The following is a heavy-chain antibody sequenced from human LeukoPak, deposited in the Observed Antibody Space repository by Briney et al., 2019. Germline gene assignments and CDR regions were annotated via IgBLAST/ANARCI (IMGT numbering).Heavy chain of an antibody. CDR2: IIPIIGAA. D-gene: IGHD2-2*01. V-gene: IGHV1-69*13. CDR1: GGTFSKYV. J-gene: IGHJ3*02. CDR3: ATSSDAMTSTTFDI. Sequence: SVKVSCNASGGTFSKYVLRWVRQAAGQGLEWMGGIIPIIGAANYAQMFQGRVTITVDDSTSTASLEVSTMSSEDTALYSCATSSDAMTSTTFDIWGQGTMVSVSS.